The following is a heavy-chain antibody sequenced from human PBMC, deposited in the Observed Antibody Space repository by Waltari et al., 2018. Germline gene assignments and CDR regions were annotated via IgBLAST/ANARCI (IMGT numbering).Heavy chain of an antibody. V-gene: IGHV3-66*01. CDR1: GFTFDDYA. Sequence: EVQLVESGGGLVQPGRSLRLSCAASGFTFDDYAMHWVRQAPGKGLEWVSVIYSGGSTYYADSVKGRFTISRDNSKNTLYLQMNSLRAEDTAVYYCARVLLWFGERVFDYWGQGTLVTVSS. CDR2: IYSGGST. J-gene: IGHJ4*02. D-gene: IGHD3-10*01. CDR3: ARVLLWFGERVFDY.